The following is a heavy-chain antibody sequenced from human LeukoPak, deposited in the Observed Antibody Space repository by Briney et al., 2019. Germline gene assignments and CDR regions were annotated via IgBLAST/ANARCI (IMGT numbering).Heavy chain of an antibody. CDR2: IIPIFGTA. Sequence: SVKVSCKASGGTFSSYAISWVRQAPGQGLEWMGGIIPIFGTANYAQKFQGRVTITTDESTSTAYMEVSRLTSDDTAVYYCARDAAHQATVVVTNEPRGTPGAADYWGQGTLVTVSS. V-gene: IGHV1-69*05. J-gene: IGHJ4*02. CDR1: GGTFSSYA. CDR3: ARDAAHQATVVVTNEPRGTPGAADY. D-gene: IGHD3-22*01.